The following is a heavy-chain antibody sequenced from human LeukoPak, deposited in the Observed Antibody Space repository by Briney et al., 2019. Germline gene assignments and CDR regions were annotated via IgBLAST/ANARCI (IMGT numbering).Heavy chain of an antibody. CDR1: GFTFSSYR. Sequence: PGGSLRLSCAASGFTFSSYRMNWVRQAPGKGLEWVSSISSSSSYIYYADSVKGRFTISRDNAKNSLYLQMNSLRAEDTAVYYCARDLGSYYYDSSGYYYYFDYWGQGTLVTVSS. D-gene: IGHD3-22*01. CDR3: ARDLGSYYYDSSGYYYYFDY. J-gene: IGHJ4*02. CDR2: ISSSSSYI. V-gene: IGHV3-21*01.